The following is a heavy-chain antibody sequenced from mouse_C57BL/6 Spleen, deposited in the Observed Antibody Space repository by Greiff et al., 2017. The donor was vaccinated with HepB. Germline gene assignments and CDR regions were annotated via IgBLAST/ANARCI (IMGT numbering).Heavy chain of an antibody. CDR2: IDPENGDT. CDR1: GFNIKDDY. V-gene: IGHV14-4*01. D-gene: IGHD1-1*01. CDR3: TSYYGSSLFAY. Sequence: EVQLQQSGAELVRPGASVKLSCTASGFNIKDDYMHWVKQRPEQGLEWIGWIDPENGDTEYASKFQGKATITADTSSNTAYLQRSSLTSEDTAVYYCTSYYGSSLFAYWGQGTLVTVSA. J-gene: IGHJ3*01.